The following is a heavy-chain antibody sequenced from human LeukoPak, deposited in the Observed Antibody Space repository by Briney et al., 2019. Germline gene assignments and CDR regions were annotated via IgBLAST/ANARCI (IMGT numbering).Heavy chain of an antibody. J-gene: IGHJ4*02. CDR2: VSASSDI. CDR1: GFTFSSYT. Sequence: LPGGSLRLSCAASGFTFSSYTMNWVTQAPGKGLQWVSTVSASSDIHYSDSVKGRVTISRDNARNSLYLQMNSLRDEDTAVYYCARDALHTAHFDYWGQGTLVTVSS. D-gene: IGHD5-18*01. V-gene: IGHV3-48*02. CDR3: ARDALHTAHFDY.